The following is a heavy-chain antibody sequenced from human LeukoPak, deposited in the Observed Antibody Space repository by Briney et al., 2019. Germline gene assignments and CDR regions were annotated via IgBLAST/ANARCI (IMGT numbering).Heavy chain of an antibody. CDR3: ARDFGSYVYYFDY. Sequence: GGSLRLSCAASGFTFSSYWMHWVRQAPGKGLEWVSYISSSGSTIYYADSVKGRFTISRDNAKNSLYLQMNSLRAEDTAVYYCARDFGSYVYYFDYWGQGTLVTVSS. J-gene: IGHJ4*02. CDR1: GFTFSSYW. CDR2: ISSSGSTI. V-gene: IGHV3-48*04. D-gene: IGHD1-26*01.